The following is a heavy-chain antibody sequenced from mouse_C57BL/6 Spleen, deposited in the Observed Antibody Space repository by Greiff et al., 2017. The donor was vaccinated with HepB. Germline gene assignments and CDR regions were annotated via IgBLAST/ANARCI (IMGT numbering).Heavy chain of an antibody. CDR3: APRDYGSSYGFAY. CDR2: ISGGGGNT. CDR1: GFTFSSYT. D-gene: IGHD1-1*01. J-gene: IGHJ3*01. V-gene: IGHV5-9*01. Sequence: DVMLVESGGGLVKPGGSLKLSCAASGFTFSSYTMSWVRQTPEKRLEWVATISGGGGNTYYPDSVKGRFTISRDNAKNTLYLQMSSLRSEDTALYYCAPRDYGSSYGFAYWGQGTLVTVSA.